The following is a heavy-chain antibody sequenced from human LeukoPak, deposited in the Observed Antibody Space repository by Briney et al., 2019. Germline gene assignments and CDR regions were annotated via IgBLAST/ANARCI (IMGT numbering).Heavy chain of an antibody. CDR1: GGSISSTGYY. CDR3: ARHQVAARPDY. J-gene: IGHJ4*02. D-gene: IGHD6-6*01. CDR2: IYYSGST. Sequence: SETLSLTCTVSGGSISSTGYYWGWIRQPPGKGLEWIGNIYYSGSTSYNPSLKSRVTISVDTSKNQFSLKLSSVTAADTAVYYCARHQVAARPDYWGQGTLVTVSS. V-gene: IGHV4-39*01.